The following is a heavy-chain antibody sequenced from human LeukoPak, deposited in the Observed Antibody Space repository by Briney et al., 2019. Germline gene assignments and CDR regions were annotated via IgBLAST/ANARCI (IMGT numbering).Heavy chain of an antibody. V-gene: IGHV1-18*01. CDR1: GYXFTSYG. Sequence: ASVKVSCKASGYXFTSYGISWVRQAPGQGLEWMGWISAYNGNTNYAQKLQGRVTMTTDTSTSTACMELRSLRSDDTAVYYCAREEVGATETHDYWGQGTLVTVSS. J-gene: IGHJ4*02. CDR3: AREEVGATETHDY. CDR2: ISAYNGNT. D-gene: IGHD1-26*01.